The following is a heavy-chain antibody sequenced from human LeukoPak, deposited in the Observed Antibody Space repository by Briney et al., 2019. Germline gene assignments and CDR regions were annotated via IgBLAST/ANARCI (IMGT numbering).Heavy chain of an antibody. D-gene: IGHD3-22*01. CDR2: ISYDGGFK. V-gene: IGHV3-30-3*01. J-gene: IGHJ4*02. CDR3: ARSPYYDSSTYQDF. Sequence: GRAPRLSCTAPGFTFSSYAFHWVRQAPGKGLEWGAIISYDGGFKYYTDSVKGRFTISRDNSKNTLYLQMNSLRAEDTAVYHCARSPYYDSSTYQDFWGQGTLVTVSS. CDR1: GFTFSSYA.